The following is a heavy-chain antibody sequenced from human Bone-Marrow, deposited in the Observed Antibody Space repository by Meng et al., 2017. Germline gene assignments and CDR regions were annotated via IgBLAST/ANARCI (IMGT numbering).Heavy chain of an antibody. CDR2: INQDGSET. V-gene: IGHV3-7*01. CDR1: GLSFSNCW. D-gene: IGHD1-14*01. CDR3: TSNRAMDV. Sequence: GESLKISCADAGLSFSNCWMSWVRQAPGKGLEWVAYINQDGSETNYVESVKGRFSISRDNAKNSLYLQMNSLRAEDTAVYYCTSNRAMDVWGQGTTVTVSS. J-gene: IGHJ6*02.